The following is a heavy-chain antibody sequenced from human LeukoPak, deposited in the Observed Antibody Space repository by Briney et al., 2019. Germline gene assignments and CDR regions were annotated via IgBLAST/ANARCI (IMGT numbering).Heavy chain of an antibody. CDR3: ARYGSGSYSDDHFQH. J-gene: IGHJ1*01. CDR2: IYTSGST. V-gene: IGHV4-4*07. CDR1: GGSISSYY. D-gene: IGHD3-10*01. Sequence: SETLSLTCTVSGGSISSYYWSWIRQPAGKGLEWIGRIYTSGSTNYNPSLKSRVTMSVDTSKNQFSLKLTSVTAADTAVYYCARYGSGSYSDDHFQHWGQGTLVTVSS.